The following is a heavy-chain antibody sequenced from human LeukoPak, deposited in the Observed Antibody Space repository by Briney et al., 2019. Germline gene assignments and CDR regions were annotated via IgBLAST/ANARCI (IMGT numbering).Heavy chain of an antibody. CDR3: ARRGPYYDFWSGYLPVDY. CDR1: GGSISSSSYY. D-gene: IGHD3-3*01. Sequence: PSETLPLTCTVSGGSISSSSYYWGWIRQPPGQGLEWIVRIYDSGSTYYNPALKSRVTISVDTSKNHFSLKLSSVTAADTAVYYCARRGPYYDFWSGYLPVDYWGQGTLVTVSS. CDR2: IYDSGST. V-gene: IGHV4-39*01. J-gene: IGHJ4*02.